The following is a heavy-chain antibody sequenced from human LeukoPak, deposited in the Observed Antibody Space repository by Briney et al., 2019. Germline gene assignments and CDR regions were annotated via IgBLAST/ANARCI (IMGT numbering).Heavy chain of an antibody. CDR2: IYHSGST. CDR1: GYSISSGYY. D-gene: IGHD6-19*01. J-gene: IGHJ4*02. CDR3: VTDLSSGWSYFDY. V-gene: IGHV4-38-2*02. Sequence: PSETLSLTCTVSGYSISSGYYWGWIRQPPGKGLEWIGSIYHSGSTYYNPSLKSRVTISVDTSKNQFSLKLSSVTAADTAVYYCVTDLSSGWSYFDYWGQGTLVTVSS.